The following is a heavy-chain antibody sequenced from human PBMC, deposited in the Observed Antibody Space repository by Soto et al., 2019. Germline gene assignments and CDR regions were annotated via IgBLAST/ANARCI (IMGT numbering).Heavy chain of an antibody. CDR2: SRNKANSYST. V-gene: IGHV3-72*01. CDR3: PRFSWSYTRGLDY. Sequence: EVQLVESGGGLVQPGGSLRLSCAASGFTFSDHYMDWVRQAPGKGLEWVGRSRNKANSYSTEYAASVKGRFTISRDESKNSQYLQLNSLKTEDTAVYYCPRFSWSYTRGLDYWGQGTLVTVSS. J-gene: IGHJ4*02. CDR1: GFTFSDHY. D-gene: IGHD1-26*01.